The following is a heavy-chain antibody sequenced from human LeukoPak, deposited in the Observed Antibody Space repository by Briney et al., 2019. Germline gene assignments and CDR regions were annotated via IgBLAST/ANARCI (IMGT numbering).Heavy chain of an antibody. V-gene: IGHV3-23*01. CDR1: GFTFSTYA. J-gene: IGHJ4*02. CDR3: AKYCGYSSSWYKLGFDY. D-gene: IGHD6-13*01. CDR2: ISSSGSST. Sequence: PGGSLRLSCAASGFTFSTYAMSWVRQAPGKGLEWVSAISSSGSSTYYADSVKGRFTISRDNSKNTLYLQMNSLRAEGTAVYYCAKYCGYSSSWYKLGFDYWGQGTLVTVSS.